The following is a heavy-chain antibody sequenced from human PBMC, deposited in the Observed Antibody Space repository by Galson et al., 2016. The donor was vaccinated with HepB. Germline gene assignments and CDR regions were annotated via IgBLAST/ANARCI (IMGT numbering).Heavy chain of an antibody. CDR1: GYTFTGYE. D-gene: IGHD6-6*01. CDR3: ARGNVHGLDV. V-gene: IGHV1-8*01. J-gene: IGHJ6*02. CDR2: MHPNSGNT. Sequence: SVKVSCKASGYTFTGYEINWVRQATGQGLEWMGWMHPNSGNTGYAQKFQGRVTMTRSTSIGTAYMEVRSLRFEDAAVYYCARGNVHGLDVWGQGTTVTVSS.